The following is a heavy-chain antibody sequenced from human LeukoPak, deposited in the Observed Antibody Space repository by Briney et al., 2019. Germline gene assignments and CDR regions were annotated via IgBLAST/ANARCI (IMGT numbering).Heavy chain of an antibody. CDR3: ARAQDYYDSSGYYRY. V-gene: IGHV1-46*01. Sequence: SVTVSFKASGYTFTKYYMHWVGQAAAQGGEGVGLINPSGCSTSYGKKCQGRVTMTRDTSRSTVYMALSSLRSEDKAVYYCARAQDYYDSSGYYRYWGQGTLVTVSS. CDR1: GYTFTKYY. D-gene: IGHD3-22*01. CDR2: INPSGCST. J-gene: IGHJ4*02.